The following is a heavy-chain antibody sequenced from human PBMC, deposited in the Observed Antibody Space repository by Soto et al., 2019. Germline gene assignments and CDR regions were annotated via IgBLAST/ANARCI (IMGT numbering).Heavy chain of an antibody. CDR1: GYTFADYD. V-gene: IGHV1-8*01. CDR2: MNPSSTNT. CDR3: VRGRRCWEGGYFLDH. Sequence: QVQLVQSGAEVRRPGASVKVSCKASGYTFADYDINWVRQATRQGLEWMGWMNPSSTNTGYAWNFQGRIAMTRDTSTNTAYMELRSLRSDDTAVYYCVRGRRCWEGGYFLDHWGQGALVTVSS. J-gene: IGHJ4*02. D-gene: IGHD3-3*01.